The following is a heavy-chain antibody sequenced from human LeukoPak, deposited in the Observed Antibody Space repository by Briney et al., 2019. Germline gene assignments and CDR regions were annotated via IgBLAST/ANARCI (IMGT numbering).Heavy chain of an antibody. CDR2: IYSGGST. Sequence: PGGSLRLSCAASGFTVSSNYMSWVRQAPGKGLEWVSVIYSGGSTYYADSVKGRFTISRDNSKNTLYLQMNSLRAEDTAVYYCARGDIAGAGAPFDSWGQGTLVTVSS. CDR3: ARGDIAGAGAPFDS. V-gene: IGHV3-66*01. CDR1: GFTVSSNY. J-gene: IGHJ5*01. D-gene: IGHD6-13*01.